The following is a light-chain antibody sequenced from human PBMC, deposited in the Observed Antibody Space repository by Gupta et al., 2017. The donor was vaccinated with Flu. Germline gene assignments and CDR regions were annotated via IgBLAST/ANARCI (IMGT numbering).Light chain of an antibody. CDR2: EVT. CDR1: SSDVGGYAY. CDR3: SSYRSSTNTPYV. V-gene: IGLV2-14*01. J-gene: IGLJ3*02. Sequence: QSALTQPASVSGSPGQSITISCTGTSSDVGGYAYVSWYQQHPGKAPRLIIYEVTDRPSGVSNRFSGSKSGNTASLTISGLQAEDEAEYYCSSYRSSTNTPYVFGGGTKLTVL.